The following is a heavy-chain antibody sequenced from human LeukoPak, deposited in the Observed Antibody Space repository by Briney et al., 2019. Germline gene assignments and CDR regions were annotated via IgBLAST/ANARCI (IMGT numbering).Heavy chain of an antibody. CDR3: ARGPSHSGSYFVY. D-gene: IGHD1-26*01. CDR1: GFTFNTYW. CDR2: ISSDESRT. V-gene: IGHV3-74*03. Sequence: GGSLRLSCAASGFTFNTYWMYWVRQGSGKGLVWVSRISSDESRTEYADSVEGRFTISRDNAKNTLYLQMDSLRAEDTAVYYCARGPSHSGSYFVYWGQGTLVTVSP. J-gene: IGHJ4*02.